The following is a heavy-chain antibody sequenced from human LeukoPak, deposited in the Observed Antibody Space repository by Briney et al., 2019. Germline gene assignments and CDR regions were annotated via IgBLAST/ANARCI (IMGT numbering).Heavy chain of an antibody. V-gene: IGHV3-53*01. CDR2: IYSGGST. CDR1: GFTVSSNY. CDR3: EAGIRYCSGGSCIDY. Sequence: GGSLRLSCAASGFTVSSNYMSWVRQAPGKGLEWVSVIYSGGSTYYADSVKGRFTISRDNSRNTLYLQMNSLRAEDTAVYQGEAGIRYCSGGSCIDYWGQGTLVTVSS. J-gene: IGHJ4*02. D-gene: IGHD2-15*01.